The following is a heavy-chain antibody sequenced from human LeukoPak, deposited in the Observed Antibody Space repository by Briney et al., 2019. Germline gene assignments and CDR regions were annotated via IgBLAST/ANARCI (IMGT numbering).Heavy chain of an antibody. J-gene: IGHJ4*02. V-gene: IGHV1-69*06. D-gene: IGHD3-22*01. CDR1: GGTFSSYA. Sequence: SVEVSCKASGGTFSSYAISWVRQAPGQGLEWMGGIIPIFGTANYAQKFQGRVTMTEDTSTDTAYMELSSLRSEDTAVYYCATPPYDSSGYYYWGQGTLVTVSS. CDR3: ATPPYDSSGYYY. CDR2: IIPIFGTA.